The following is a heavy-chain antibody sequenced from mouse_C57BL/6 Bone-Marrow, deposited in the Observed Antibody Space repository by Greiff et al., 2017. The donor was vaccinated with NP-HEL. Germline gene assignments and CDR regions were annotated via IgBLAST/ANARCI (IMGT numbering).Heavy chain of an antibody. Sequence: VQLQQPGAELVMPGASVTLSCQASGYTFPSYWMHWVTQRPGQGLEWIGEIDPSDSYTNYNQKFKGKSTLTVDKSSSTAYMQLSSLTSEDSAVYYCAREGTTVVFDYWGQGTTLTVSS. CDR1: GYTFPSYW. CDR2: IDPSDSYT. CDR3: AREGTTVVFDY. V-gene: IGHV1-69*01. D-gene: IGHD1-1*01. J-gene: IGHJ2*01.